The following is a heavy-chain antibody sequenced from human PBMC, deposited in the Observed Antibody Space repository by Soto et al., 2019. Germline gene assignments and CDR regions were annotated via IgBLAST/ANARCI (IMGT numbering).Heavy chain of an antibody. V-gene: IGHV3-13*01. Sequence: EVQLVESGGGLVQPGGSLRLSCAASGFIFSSFDMHWVRQPTGKGLEWVSRIGIAGDTNYSGFVKGRFTISRENARNSFFLQMNRMAVVDTSVYYCVGGLPGGFDPCGKGTLVTVSS. D-gene: IGHD2-21*02. CDR1: GFIFSSFD. CDR2: IGIAGDT. J-gene: IGHJ5*02. CDR3: VGGLPGGFDP.